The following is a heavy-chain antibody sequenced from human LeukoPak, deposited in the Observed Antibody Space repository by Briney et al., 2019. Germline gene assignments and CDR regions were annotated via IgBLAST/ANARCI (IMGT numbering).Heavy chain of an antibody. J-gene: IGHJ4*02. Sequence: ASVKVSCKTSGYTFTKYNVIWVRQAPGQGLEWMGWISTYNGHTNYAEKFQGRVTTTTDTSTTTAYMEMRSLKSDDAAVYYCARESSCSSTSCYRHWGQGTLVIVSA. D-gene: IGHD2-2*01. CDR3: ARESSCSSTSCYRH. CDR2: ISTYNGHT. V-gene: IGHV1-18*01. CDR1: GYTFTKYN.